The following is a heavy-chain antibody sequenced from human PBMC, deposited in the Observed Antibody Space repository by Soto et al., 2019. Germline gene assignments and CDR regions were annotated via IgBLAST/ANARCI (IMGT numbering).Heavy chain of an antibody. J-gene: IGHJ4*02. CDR2: ISYDGSNK. CDR1: GFTFSSYA. D-gene: IGHD2-21*02. V-gene: IGHV3-30-3*01. CDR3: AMIVGDMVAVTAIQLDY. Sequence: GGSLRLSCAASGFTFSSYAMHWVRQAPGKGLEWVAVISYDGSNKYYADSVKGRFTISRDNSKNTLYLQMNSLRAEDTAVYYCAMIVGDMVAVTAIQLDYWGQGTLVTVSS.